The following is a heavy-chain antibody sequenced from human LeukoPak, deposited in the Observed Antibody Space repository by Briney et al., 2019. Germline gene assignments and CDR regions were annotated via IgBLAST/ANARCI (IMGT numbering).Heavy chain of an antibody. CDR3: ARYLADIVVVPAAFDAFDI. Sequence: GGSLRLSCAASGFTFDDYGMSWVRQAPGKGLEWVSGINWNGGSTGYADSVKGRFTISRDNGKNSLYLQMNSLRAEDTALYYCARYLADIVVVPAAFDAFDIWGQGTMVTVSS. CDR1: GFTFDDYG. J-gene: IGHJ3*02. D-gene: IGHD2-2*01. CDR2: INWNGGST. V-gene: IGHV3-20*04.